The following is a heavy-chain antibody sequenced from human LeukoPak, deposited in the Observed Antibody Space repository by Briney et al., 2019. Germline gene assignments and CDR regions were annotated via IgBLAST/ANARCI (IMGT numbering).Heavy chain of an antibody. J-gene: IGHJ3*02. CDR2: ISWNSGSI. CDR1: GFTFDDYA. CDR3: AKDIGYDSSGTDAFDI. V-gene: IGHV3-9*01. D-gene: IGHD3-22*01. Sequence: GGSLRLSCAASGFTFDDYAMHWVRQAPGEGLEWVSGISWNSGSIGYADSVKGRFTISRDNAKNSLYLQMNSLRAEDTALYYCAKDIGYDSSGTDAFDIWGQGTMVTVSS.